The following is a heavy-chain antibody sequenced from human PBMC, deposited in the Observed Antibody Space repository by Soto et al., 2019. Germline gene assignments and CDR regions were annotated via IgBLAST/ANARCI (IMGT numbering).Heavy chain of an antibody. Sequence: QVQLVQSGAEVKKPGSSVKVSCKASGGTFSSYAISWVRQAPGQVLEWMGGIIPIFGTANYAQKFQGRVTNTADESTSTAYMELSSLRSEDTAVYYCAGVKEYFDWYFSFDYWGQGTLVTVSS. V-gene: IGHV1-69*01. D-gene: IGHD3-9*01. CDR3: AGVKEYFDWYFSFDY. CDR1: GGTFSSYA. CDR2: IIPIFGTA. J-gene: IGHJ4*02.